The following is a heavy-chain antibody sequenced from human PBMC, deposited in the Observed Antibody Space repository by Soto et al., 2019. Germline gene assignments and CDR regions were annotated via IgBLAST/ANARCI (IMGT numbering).Heavy chain of an antibody. V-gene: IGHV3-23*01. Sequence: GGSLRLSCAASGFTFSSKAMSWVRQAPGKGLEWVSAISGSGGSTYYADSVKGRFTISRDNSKNTLYLQMNSLRAEDTAVYYCARGGRDIVVVPAASDYWGQGTLVTVSS. CDR1: GFTFSSKA. J-gene: IGHJ4*02. CDR2: ISGSGGST. D-gene: IGHD2-2*01. CDR3: ARGGRDIVVVPAASDY.